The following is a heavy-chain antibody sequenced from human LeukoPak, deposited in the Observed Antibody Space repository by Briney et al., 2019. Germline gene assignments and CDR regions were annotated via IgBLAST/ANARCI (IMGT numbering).Heavy chain of an antibody. J-gene: IGHJ3*02. CDR3: ARDLSPWFGEQTFDI. CDR2: IYTSGST. CDR1: GGSISSYY. D-gene: IGHD3-10*01. V-gene: IGHV4-4*07. Sequence: SETLSLTCTVSGGSISSYYWSWIRQPAGKGLEWIGRIYTSGSTNYNPSLKSRVTMSVDTSKNQFSPKLSSVTAADTAVYYCARDLSPWFGEQTFDIWGQGTMVTVSS.